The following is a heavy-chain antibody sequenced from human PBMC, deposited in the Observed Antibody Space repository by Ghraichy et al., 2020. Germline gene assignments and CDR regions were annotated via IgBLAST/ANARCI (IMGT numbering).Heavy chain of an antibody. CDR2: ISGSGGST. D-gene: IGHD3-9*01. J-gene: IGHJ4*02. CDR3: AKARYDILTGYVY. V-gene: IGHV3-23*01. CDR1: GFTFSSYA. Sequence: GESLNISCAASGFTFSSYAMSWVRQAPGKGLEWVSAISGSGGSTYYADSVKGRFTISRDNSKNTLYLQMNSLRAEDTAVYYCAKARYDILTGYVYWGQGTLVTVSS.